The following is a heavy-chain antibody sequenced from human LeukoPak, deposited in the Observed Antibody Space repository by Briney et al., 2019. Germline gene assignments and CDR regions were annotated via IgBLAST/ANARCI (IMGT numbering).Heavy chain of an antibody. V-gene: IGHV3-30*02. D-gene: IGHD2-15*01. J-gene: IGHJ5*02. CDR3: AKHGLPLVVISAPLDH. CDR2: IRYDGSNK. Sequence: PGGSLRLSCAASGFTFISYSIHWVRQAPGKGLEWVAFIRYDGSNKYYADSVKGRFTISRDNSKNTVYLQMNSLRAEDTAVYYCAKHGLPLVVISAPLDHWGQGTLVTVAS. CDR1: GFTFISYS.